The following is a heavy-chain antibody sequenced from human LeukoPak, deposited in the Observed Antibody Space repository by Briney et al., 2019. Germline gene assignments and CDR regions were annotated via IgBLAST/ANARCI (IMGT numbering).Heavy chain of an antibody. D-gene: IGHD3-10*01. CDR1: GFTFSSNW. CDR3: ARDAAVSGY. Sequence: GGSLRLSCAASGFTFSSNWMSWVRQAPGKGLEWVANIKQDGSEKYYVDSVKGRFTISRDNAKNSLYLQMNSLRAEGTAVYYCARDAAVSGYWGQGTLVTVSS. V-gene: IGHV3-7*01. CDR2: IKQDGSEK. J-gene: IGHJ4*02.